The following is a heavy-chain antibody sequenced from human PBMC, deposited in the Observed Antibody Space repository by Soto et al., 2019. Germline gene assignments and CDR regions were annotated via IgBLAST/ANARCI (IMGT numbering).Heavy chain of an antibody. D-gene: IGHD6-19*01. Sequence: SETLSLTCTVSGGSISGYYWSWIRQPPGKGLEWIGYIFYSGSTNYNPSLRSRVTISVDTSKNQFSLKLSSVTTADTAMYYCVRVGSSGWSQDYWGQGTPVTVSS. CDR1: GGSISGYY. CDR2: IFYSGST. J-gene: IGHJ4*02. V-gene: IGHV4-59*01. CDR3: VRVGSSGWSQDY.